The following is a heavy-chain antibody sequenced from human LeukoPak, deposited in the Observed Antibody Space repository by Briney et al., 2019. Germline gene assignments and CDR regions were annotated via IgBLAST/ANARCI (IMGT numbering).Heavy chain of an antibody. D-gene: IGHD2-2*01. CDR1: GFTFSGSP. CDR3: AREGSSASHIYYYYFYMDV. Sequence: GGSLRLSCAASGFTFSGSPMHWVRQAPGKGLEWVAIISRDGSSHYYADSVKGRFTISRDNSENTVYLQMSSLRAEGTAVYYCAREGSSASHIYYYYFYMDVWGKGTTVTVSS. CDR2: ISRDGSSH. V-gene: IGHV3-30*15. J-gene: IGHJ6*03.